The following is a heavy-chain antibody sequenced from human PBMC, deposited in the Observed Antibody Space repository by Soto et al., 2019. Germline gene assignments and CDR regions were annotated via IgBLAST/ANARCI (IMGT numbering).Heavy chain of an antibody. CDR1: GYTFTSYG. Sequence: ASVKVSCKSSGYTFTSYGISCVRQAPGQGLEWMGWISAYNGNTNYAQKLQGRVTMTTDTSTSTAYMELRSLRSDDTAVYYCARERELLGYYYYGMDVWGQGTTVTVSS. V-gene: IGHV1-18*01. CDR3: ARERELLGYYYYGMDV. CDR2: ISAYNGNT. D-gene: IGHD1-26*01. J-gene: IGHJ6*02.